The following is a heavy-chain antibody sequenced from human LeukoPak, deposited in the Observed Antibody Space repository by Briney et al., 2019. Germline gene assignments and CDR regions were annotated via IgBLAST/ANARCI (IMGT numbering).Heavy chain of an antibody. J-gene: IGHJ3*02. CDR2: INPNSGGT. V-gene: IGHV1-2*02. Sequence: ASVKVSCKASGYTFTVYYMHWVRQAPGQGLEWMGWINPNSGGTNYAQKFQGRVSMTRDTSISTVFMDLTTLTSDDTAVYYCARVYRISLNDAFDIWGQGTVVTVSS. CDR1: GYTFTVYY. D-gene: IGHD1-26*01. CDR3: ARVYRISLNDAFDI.